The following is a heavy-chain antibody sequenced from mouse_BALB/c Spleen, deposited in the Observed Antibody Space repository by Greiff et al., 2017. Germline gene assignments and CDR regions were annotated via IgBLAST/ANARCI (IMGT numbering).Heavy chain of an antibody. V-gene: IGHV1-4*01. Sequence: VQLQQSGAELARPGASVKMSCKASGYTFTSYTMHWVNQRPGQGLEWIGYINPSSGYTNYNQKFKDKATLTADKSSSTAYMQLSSLTSEDSAVYYCARCGPGGDWYFDVWGAGTTVTVSS. CDR1: GYTFTSYT. J-gene: IGHJ1*01. CDR2: INPSSGYT. CDR3: ARCGPGGDWYFDV.